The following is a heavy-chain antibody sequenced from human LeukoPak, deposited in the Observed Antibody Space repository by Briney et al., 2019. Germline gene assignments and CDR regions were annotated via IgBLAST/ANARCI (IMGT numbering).Heavy chain of an antibody. CDR1: GGSFSSYY. V-gene: IGHV4-34*01. CDR2: INHSGST. Sequence: PSETLSLTCAVYGGSFSSYYWSWIRQPPGKGLEWIGEINHSGSTNYNPSLKSRVTISVDTSKNQFSLKLSSVTAADTAVYYCARNVPPAPYSSGWYLSRAFFDYWGQGTLVTVSS. D-gene: IGHD6-19*01. J-gene: IGHJ4*02. CDR3: ARNVPPAPYSSGWYLSRAFFDY.